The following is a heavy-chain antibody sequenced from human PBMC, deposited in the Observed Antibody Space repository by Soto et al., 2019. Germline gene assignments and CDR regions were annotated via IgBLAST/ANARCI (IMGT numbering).Heavy chain of an antibody. CDR1: GFTFSSYE. D-gene: IGHD3-16*01. J-gene: IGHJ3*02. CDR3: ATRWGGGGAFDI. V-gene: IGHV3-48*03. CDR2: ISSSGSTT. Sequence: EVQLVESGGGLVQPGGSLRLSCAASGFTFSSYEMNWVRQAPGKGLEWLSYISSSGSTTNYAEPVKGRFTISRDNAKNSLYLKMNGLGAEDTAVYYCATRWGGGGAFDIWGQGTMVTVSS.